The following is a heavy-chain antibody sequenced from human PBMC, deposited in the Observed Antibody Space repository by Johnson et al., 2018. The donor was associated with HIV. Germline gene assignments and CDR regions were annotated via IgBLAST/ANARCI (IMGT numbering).Heavy chain of an antibody. V-gene: IGHV3-30*04. CDR3: AKVSIVVGTRGAFDI. D-gene: IGHD3-22*01. CDR2: ISYDGSNK. Sequence: QVQLVESGGGVVQPGRSLRLSCAASGFTFSSYAMHWVRQAPGKGLEWVAVISYDGSNKYYADSVKGRFTISRDNSTNTLYLQMNSRRAEDTAVYYCAKVSIVVGTRGAFDIWGQGTMVTVSS. CDR1: GFTFSSYA. J-gene: IGHJ3*02.